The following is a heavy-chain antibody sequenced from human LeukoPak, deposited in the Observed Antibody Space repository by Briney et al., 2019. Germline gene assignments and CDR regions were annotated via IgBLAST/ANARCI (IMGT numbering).Heavy chain of an antibody. V-gene: IGHV1-2*02. D-gene: IGHD3-16*01. CDR1: GYTFTGYY. CDR2: INPNSGGT. CDR3: ATWGANTGDYYYYYYMDV. Sequence: GASVKVSCKASGYTFTGYYMHWVRQAPGQGLEWMGWINPNSGGTNYAQKFQGRVTMTRDTSISTAYMELSRLRSDDTAVYYCATWGANTGDYYYYYYMDVWGKGTTVTVSS. J-gene: IGHJ6*03.